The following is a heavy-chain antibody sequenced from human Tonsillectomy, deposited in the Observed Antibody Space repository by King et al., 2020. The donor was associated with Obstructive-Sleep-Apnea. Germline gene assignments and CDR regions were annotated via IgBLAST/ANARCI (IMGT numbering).Heavy chain of an antibody. V-gene: IGHV3-66*01. CDR1: GFTVSSNY. J-gene: IGHJ4*02. Sequence: VQLVESGGGLVQPGGSLRLSCAASGFTVSSNYMSWVRQAPGKGLEWVSIIYTGGTTYYADSVKGRFTISRDNSKNTLYLQMDSLRAEDTAVYYCARVRRGDYAHDYWGQGTLVTVSS. CDR3: ARVRRGDYAHDY. CDR2: IYTGGTT. D-gene: IGHD2-21*02.